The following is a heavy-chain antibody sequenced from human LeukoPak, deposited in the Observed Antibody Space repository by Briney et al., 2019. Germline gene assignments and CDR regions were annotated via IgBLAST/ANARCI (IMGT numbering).Heavy chain of an antibody. CDR1: GGSIGRSSYY. CDR3: ERPFGKRYTWDY. D-gene: IGHD2-2*02. J-gene: IGHJ4*02. Sequence: SETLSLTCTVSGGSIGRSSYYWGWIRQPPGKGLEWIGTIYYSGITYYNPSLKSRVTISVDTSKSRFSLKLSSVTAADTAVYYCERPFGKRYTWDYWGQGALVTVSS. V-gene: IGHV4-39*01. CDR2: IYYSGIT.